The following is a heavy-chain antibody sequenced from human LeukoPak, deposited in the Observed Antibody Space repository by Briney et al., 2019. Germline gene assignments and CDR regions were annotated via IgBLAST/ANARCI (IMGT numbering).Heavy chain of an antibody. CDR1: GGTFSSYA. D-gene: IGHD2-15*01. V-gene: IGHV1-69*13. Sequence: VASVKVSCKASGGTFSSYAISWVRQAPGQGLEWMGGIIPIFGTANYAQKFQGRVTITADESTSTAYMELSSLRSEDTAVYYCARDQVVVAATRGWFDPWGQGTLVTVSS. CDR3: ARDQVVVAATRGWFDP. CDR2: IIPIFGTA. J-gene: IGHJ5*02.